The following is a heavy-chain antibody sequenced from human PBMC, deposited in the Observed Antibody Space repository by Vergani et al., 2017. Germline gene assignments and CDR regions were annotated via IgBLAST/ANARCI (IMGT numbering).Heavy chain of an antibody. CDR3: AREVSARPWSNWFDP. Sequence: QVQLQESGPGLVKPSETLSLTCTVSGGSIRSYYWSWIRQPAGKGLEWIGRIYTSGRTNYNPSLKSRVPMSVDTSKNHFSLKLISVTAADTAVYYCAREVSARPWSNWFDPWGQGTLVTVSS. J-gene: IGHJ5*02. D-gene: IGHD6-6*01. V-gene: IGHV4-4*07. CDR1: GGSIRSYY. CDR2: IYTSGRT.